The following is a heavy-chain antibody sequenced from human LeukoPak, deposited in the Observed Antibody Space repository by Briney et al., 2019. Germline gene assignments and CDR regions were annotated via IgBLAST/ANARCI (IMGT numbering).Heavy chain of an antibody. Sequence: SETLSLTCTVSGVSISSGSYYGRWIRQPGGKGLEGSGRIYTSGSTNYNPSLKRRVTISGDTSKNQFSVKLSSVTAADTAVYSCARDRSEYSYGAYFAYWGQGTLVTVSS. CDR3: ARDRSEYSYGAYFAY. V-gene: IGHV4-61*02. CDR2: IYTSGST. D-gene: IGHD5-18*01. J-gene: IGHJ4*02. CDR1: GVSISSGSYY.